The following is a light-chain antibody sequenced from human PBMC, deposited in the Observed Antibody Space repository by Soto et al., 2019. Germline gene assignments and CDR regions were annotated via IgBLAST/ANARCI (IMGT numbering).Light chain of an antibody. Sequence: DIQMTQSPSSLSASVGESITITCRASQSISIYLNWYQQKPGKVPKLLIYSASSLQSGVPSRFSGSGSGTDFTLTITSLQPEDFATYYCQQSYSSWTFGQGTKVDI. CDR2: SAS. J-gene: IGKJ1*01. CDR3: QQSYSSWT. V-gene: IGKV1-39*01. CDR1: QSISIY.